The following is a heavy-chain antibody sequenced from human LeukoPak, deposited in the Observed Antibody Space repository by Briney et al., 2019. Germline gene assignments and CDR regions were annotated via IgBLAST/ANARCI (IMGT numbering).Heavy chain of an antibody. CDR3: ARGAAALPLGYYYYGMDV. CDR2: ISGSGDRT. Sequence: GGSLRLSCAASGFTFSSYSMSWVRQAPGKGLEWVSGISGSGDRTYYADAVKGRFTISRDNSKNTVYLQMDSLRAEDTAVYYCARGAAALPLGYYYYGMDVWGQGTTVTVSS. V-gene: IGHV3-23*01. D-gene: IGHD6-13*01. J-gene: IGHJ6*02. CDR1: GFTFSSYS.